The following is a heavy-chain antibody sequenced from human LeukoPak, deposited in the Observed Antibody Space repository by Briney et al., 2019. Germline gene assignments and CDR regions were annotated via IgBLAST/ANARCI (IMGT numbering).Heavy chain of an antibody. CDR2: VSSTSSYI. V-gene: IGHV3-21*03. D-gene: IGHD3-10*01. J-gene: IGHJ6*02. CDR1: GFTFSSYS. Sequence: GGPLRLSCAASGFTFSSYSMNWVRQAPGKGLEWVSSVSSTSSYIYYADSVKGRFTISRDNAENSLYLQMNSLRAEDTAVYYCALNYYASGSSRYYYYYYGMDVWGQGTTVTVSS. CDR3: ALNYYASGSSRYYYYYYGMDV.